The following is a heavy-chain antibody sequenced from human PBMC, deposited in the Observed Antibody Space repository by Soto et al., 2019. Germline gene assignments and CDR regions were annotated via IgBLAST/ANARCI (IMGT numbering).Heavy chain of an antibody. CDR1: GYFFASYS. J-gene: IGHJ4*02. Sequence: QVQLVQSGAEVKKPGASVRVSCKASGYFFASYSMHWVRQAPGQGLEWMGMINPSVGSTSYVEKFQARVTMTRDTSTSTVYMELSSLRSEDTAVYYCARESAGRDEFQSSGDFDFWGQGALVTVSS. D-gene: IGHD2-15*01. V-gene: IGHV1-46*01. CDR3: ARESAGRDEFQSSGDFDF. CDR2: INPSVGST.